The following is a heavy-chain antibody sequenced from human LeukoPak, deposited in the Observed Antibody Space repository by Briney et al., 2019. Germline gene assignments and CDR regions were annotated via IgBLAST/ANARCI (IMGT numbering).Heavy chain of an antibody. CDR2: INHSGST. J-gene: IGHJ4*02. D-gene: IGHD3-22*01. CDR1: GFTVSSNY. V-gene: IGHV4-34*01. CDR3: ARIVYYDSSGNYFDY. Sequence: GSLRLSCAASGFTVSSNYMSWVRQAPGKGLEWIGEINHSGSTNYNPSLKSRVTISVDASKNQFSLKLSSVTAADTAVYYCARIVYYDSSGNYFDYWGQGTLVTVSS.